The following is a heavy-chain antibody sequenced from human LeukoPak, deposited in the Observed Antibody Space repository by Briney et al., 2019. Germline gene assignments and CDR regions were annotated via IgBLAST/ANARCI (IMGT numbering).Heavy chain of an antibody. CDR3: ARDQSFGSGSYQDY. CDR1: GYTFSSYG. CDR2: ISAYNGNT. V-gene: IGHV1-18*01. Sequence: ASVKVSCEAYGYTFSSYGISWIRQAPGQGLEWMGYISAYNGNTNYAQKFQGRVSMTTDTPTRTADMELRSLTSDDTAVYYCARDQSFGSGSYQDYWGQGTLVTVSS. J-gene: IGHJ4*02. D-gene: IGHD3-10*01.